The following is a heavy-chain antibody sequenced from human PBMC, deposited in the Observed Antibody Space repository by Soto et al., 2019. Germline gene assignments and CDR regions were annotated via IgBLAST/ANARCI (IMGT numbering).Heavy chain of an antibody. Sequence: EVQLEESGGDLVQPGGSLRLSCAASGFTLSAYWMTWVRQAPGKGLEWVANINRDGSKTSYLDSVRGRFPISRDNVGKSLYLQMDSLRADDTALYYCARDVSPGSSSLYLDAFDIWGQGTMVTVSS. D-gene: IGHD6-13*01. V-gene: IGHV3-7*05. CDR2: INRDGSKT. J-gene: IGHJ3*02. CDR1: GFTLSAYW. CDR3: ARDVSPGSSSLYLDAFDI.